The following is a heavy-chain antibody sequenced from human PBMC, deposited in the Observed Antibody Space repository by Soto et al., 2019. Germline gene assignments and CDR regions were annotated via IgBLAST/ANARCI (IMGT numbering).Heavy chain of an antibody. CDR2: ISWNSGSI. CDR1: GFTFDDYA. J-gene: IGHJ4*02. Sequence: GGSLRLSCAASGFTFDDYAMHWVRQAPGKGLEWVSGISWNSGSIGYADSVKGRFTISRDNAKNSLYMQMNSLKAEDTDLYYCAKEGPLRDFWSGYYSPPLDYWGQGTLVTVSS. D-gene: IGHD3-3*01. CDR3: AKEGPLRDFWSGYYSPPLDY. V-gene: IGHV3-9*01.